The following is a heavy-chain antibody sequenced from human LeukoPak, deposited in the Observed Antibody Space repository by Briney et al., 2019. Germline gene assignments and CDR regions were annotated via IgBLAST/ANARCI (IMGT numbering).Heavy chain of an antibody. Sequence: PGGSLRLSCAASGFTFSSYAMSWVRQAPGKGLEWVSAISGSGGGTYYADSVKGRFTISRDNSKNTLYLQMNSLRAEDTAVYYCAKESGGIVGATTFDYWGQGTLVTVSS. CDR1: GFTFSSYA. CDR3: AKESGGIVGATTFDY. CDR2: ISGSGGGT. V-gene: IGHV3-23*01. J-gene: IGHJ4*02. D-gene: IGHD1-26*01.